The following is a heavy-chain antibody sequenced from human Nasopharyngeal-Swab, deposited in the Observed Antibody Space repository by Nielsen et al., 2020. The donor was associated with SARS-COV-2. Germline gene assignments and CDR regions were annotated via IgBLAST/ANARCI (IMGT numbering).Heavy chain of an antibody. CDR2: ISWNSGSI. J-gene: IGHJ4*02. CDR1: GFTFDDYA. D-gene: IGHD6-19*01. V-gene: IGHV3-9*01. CDR3: ARGKQWLDRGSDY. Sequence: GGSLRLSCAASGFTFDDYAMHWVRQAPGKGLEWVSGISWNSGSIGYADSVKGRFTVSRDNAKNSLYLQMNSLRAEDTAVYYCARGKQWLDRGSDYWGQGTLVTVSS.